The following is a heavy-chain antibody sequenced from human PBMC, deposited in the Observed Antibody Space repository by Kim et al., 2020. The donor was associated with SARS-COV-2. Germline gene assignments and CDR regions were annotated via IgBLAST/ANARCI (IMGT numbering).Heavy chain of an antibody. Sequence: VKGRFTISRDNSKNTLYLQMNSLRAEDTAVYYCARGFMYCGGDCYSPFDYWGQGTLVTVSS. J-gene: IGHJ4*02. V-gene: IGHV3-53*01. CDR3: ARGFMYCGGDCYSPFDY. D-gene: IGHD2-21*02.